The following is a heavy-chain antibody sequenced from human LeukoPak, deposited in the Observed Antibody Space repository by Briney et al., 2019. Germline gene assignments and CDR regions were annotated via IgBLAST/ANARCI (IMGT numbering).Heavy chain of an antibody. D-gene: IGHD3-3*01. CDR2: INPSGGST. V-gene: IGHV1-46*01. CDR3: ARVRITIFGVVTPYGTDV. J-gene: IGHJ6*02. Sequence: ASVKVSCKASGGTFSSYAISWVRQAPGQGLEWMGIINPSGGSTSYAQKFQGRVTMTRDTSTSTVYMELSSLRSEDTAVYYCARVRITIFGVVTPYGTDVWGQGTTVTVSS. CDR1: GGTFSSYA.